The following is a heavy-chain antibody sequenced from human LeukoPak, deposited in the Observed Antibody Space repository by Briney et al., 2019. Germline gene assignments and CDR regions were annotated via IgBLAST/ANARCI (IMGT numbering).Heavy chain of an antibody. Sequence: SETLSLTCAVSGGSINNNDWWNWWSWVRQPPGKGLEWIGEIFHSGSSNYNPSLKSRVTISVDKSKNQFSLKLSSVTAADTAVYYCAREGVRTKGGHNWFDPWGQGTLVTVSS. CDR3: AREGVRTKGGHNWFDP. V-gene: IGHV4-4*02. CDR2: IFHSGSS. D-gene: IGHD1-7*01. J-gene: IGHJ5*02. CDR1: GGSINNNDWWNW.